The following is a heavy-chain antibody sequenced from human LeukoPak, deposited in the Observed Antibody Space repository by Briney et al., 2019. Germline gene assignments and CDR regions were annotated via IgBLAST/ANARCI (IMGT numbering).Heavy chain of an antibody. V-gene: IGHV3-23*01. Sequence: GGSLRLSCAASGFTFSSYAMSWVRQARGKGLEWVSAISGSGGSTYYANYVKGRFTISRDNSKNTLYLQMNSLRAEDTAVYDCAKDDPYGGNSAGDHYWGQGTLVTVSS. J-gene: IGHJ4*02. CDR2: ISGSGGST. CDR1: GFTFSSYA. CDR3: AKDDPYGGNSAGDHY. D-gene: IGHD4-23*01.